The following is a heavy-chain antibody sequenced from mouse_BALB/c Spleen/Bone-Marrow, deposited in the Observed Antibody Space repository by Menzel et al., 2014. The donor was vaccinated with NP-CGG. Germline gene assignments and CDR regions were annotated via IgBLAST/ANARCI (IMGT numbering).Heavy chain of an antibody. Sequence: VQRVESGPGLVAPSQSLSITCTVSGFSLTSYGVHWVRQPPGKGLEWLGVIWAGGSTNYNSALMSRLSISKGNSKSQVFLKMNSLQTDDTAMYYCARDYGSSYYAMDYWGQGTSVTVSS. D-gene: IGHD1-1*01. CDR1: GFSLTSYG. J-gene: IGHJ4*01. CDR3: ARDYGSSYYAMDY. CDR2: IWAGGST. V-gene: IGHV2-9*02.